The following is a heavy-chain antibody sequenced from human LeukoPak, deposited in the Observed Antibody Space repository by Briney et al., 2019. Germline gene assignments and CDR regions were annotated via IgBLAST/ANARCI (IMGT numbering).Heavy chain of an antibody. Sequence: ASVKVSCKASGYTFTSYGINWVRQAPGQGLEWMGWISAYNGNTNYAQKLQGRVTLTRDTSMSTAYMEVTSLRSDDTAFYYCARAPMGRGALYWGQGTLVTVNS. V-gene: IGHV1-18*01. J-gene: IGHJ4*02. D-gene: IGHD3-10*01. CDR2: ISAYNGNT. CDR3: ARAPMGRGALY. CDR1: GYTFTSYG.